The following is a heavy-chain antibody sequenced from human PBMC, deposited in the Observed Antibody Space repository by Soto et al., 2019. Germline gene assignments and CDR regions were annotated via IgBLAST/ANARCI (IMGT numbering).Heavy chain of an antibody. Sequence: QVHLQESGPGLVKPSGTLSLTCAVSGGSISSSNLWTWVRQPPGKGLEWIGEIYHTGTTNYNPSLKIRLTISVDKSKNHFSLKLSSVTAADTAVYYCARSPRSISAGGIDYWGQGILVTVSS. D-gene: IGHD6-13*01. CDR1: GGSISSSNL. V-gene: IGHV4-4*02. CDR2: IYHTGTT. J-gene: IGHJ4*02. CDR3: ARSPRSISAGGIDY.